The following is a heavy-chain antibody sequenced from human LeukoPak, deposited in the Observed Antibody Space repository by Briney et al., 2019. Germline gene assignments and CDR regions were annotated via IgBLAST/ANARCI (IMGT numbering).Heavy chain of an antibody. J-gene: IGHJ6*02. CDR3: ARDYVIYYYGMDV. CDR2: IYTSRST. Sequence: SETLTLTCTVTGGSISSYYWSWIRQPARKGLEWIGRIYTSRSTNHNPSLKSRVTMSVDTSKNQFSLKLSSVTAADTALYSCARDYVIYYYGMDVWGQGTTVTVSS. V-gene: IGHV4-4*07. D-gene: IGHD3-10*02. CDR1: GGSISSYY.